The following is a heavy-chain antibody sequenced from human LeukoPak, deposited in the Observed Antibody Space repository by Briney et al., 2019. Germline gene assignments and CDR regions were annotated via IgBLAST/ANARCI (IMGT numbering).Heavy chain of an antibody. CDR2: ISSSGSTK. V-gene: IGHV3-48*03. J-gene: IGHJ6*03. CDR1: GFIFSSYE. D-gene: IGHD5-18*01. CDR3: ARVGGYSYGYSNFYMDV. Sequence: PGGSLRLSCAASGFIFSSYEMNWVRQAAGKGLEWLSYISSSGSTKYYADSVRGRFTISRDNAKNSLYLQMNNLRAEDTAVYYCARVGGYSYGYSNFYMDVWGKGTTVTISS.